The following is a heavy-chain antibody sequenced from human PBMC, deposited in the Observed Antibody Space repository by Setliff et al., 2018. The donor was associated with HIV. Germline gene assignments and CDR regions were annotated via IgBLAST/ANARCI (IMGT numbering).Heavy chain of an antibody. Sequence: SETLSLTCTVSGGSISSSSYYWGWIRQPPGKGLEWIGSIYYSGSTYYNPSLKSRVTISVDTSKNQFSLKPSSVTAADTAVYYCARGSRGARASKIDSSGYYLVYWGQGTLVTVSS. CDR1: GGSISSSSYY. CDR2: IYYSGST. J-gene: IGHJ4*02. V-gene: IGHV4-39*07. D-gene: IGHD3-22*01. CDR3: ARGSRGARASKIDSSGYYLVY.